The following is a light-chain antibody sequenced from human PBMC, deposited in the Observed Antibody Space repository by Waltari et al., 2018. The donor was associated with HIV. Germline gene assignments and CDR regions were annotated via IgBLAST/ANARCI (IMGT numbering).Light chain of an antibody. CDR2: GNN. CDR1: SSNIGNHD. J-gene: IGLJ3*02. V-gene: IGLV1-51*01. CDR3: GTWDSSLSAV. Sequence: QSVLTQPPSVSAAPGQTVTISCSCSSSNIGNHDVSWYQQLPGTAPKLLIYGNNKRPSGTPDRFSGSKSGTSATLGITGLQTGDEADYYCGTWDSSLSAVFGGGTKLTVL.